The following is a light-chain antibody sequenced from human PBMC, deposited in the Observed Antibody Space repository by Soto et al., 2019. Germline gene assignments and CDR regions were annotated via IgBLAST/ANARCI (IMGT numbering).Light chain of an antibody. CDR1: QSISSTY. J-gene: IGKJ5*01. CDR3: QQYNYWPPIT. V-gene: IGKV3-20*01. CDR2: GAS. Sequence: VLTQSPGTLSLSPGERATLSCRASQSISSTYLAWYQQKPGQAPRLLIYGASSRATGIPDRFSGSGSGTEFTLTISRLEPEDFAVFYCQQYNYWPPITFGQGTRLEIK.